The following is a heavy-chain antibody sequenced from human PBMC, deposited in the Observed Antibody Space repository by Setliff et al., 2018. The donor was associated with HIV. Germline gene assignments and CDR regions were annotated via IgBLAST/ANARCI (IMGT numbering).Heavy chain of an antibody. Sequence: HGESLKISCKGSGYSFTTYWIGWVRQMPGKGLEWMGIIYPGDSDTKYSPSCQGQVLISADNSVNTAYLQWISLKASDSAMYYCARQPPGFLQPKDAFDIWGQGPKVTVSS. CDR1: GYSFTTYW. V-gene: IGHV5-51*01. CDR3: ARQPPGFLQPKDAFDI. CDR2: IYPGDSDT. D-gene: IGHD3-3*01. J-gene: IGHJ3*02.